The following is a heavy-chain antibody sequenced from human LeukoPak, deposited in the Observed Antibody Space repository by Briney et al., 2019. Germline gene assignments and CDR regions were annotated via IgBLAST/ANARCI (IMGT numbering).Heavy chain of an antibody. V-gene: IGHV4-4*07. CDR2: IYTSGST. Sequence: SETLSLTCTVSGGSISSYYWSWIRQPAGKGLEWIARIYTSGSTDYNPSLKSRVTISMDTPKNQFSLKLTSVTAADTAVYYCARASWRGDGDCTDYWGQGTLVTVSS. CDR3: ARASWRGDGDCTDY. J-gene: IGHJ4*02. CDR1: GGSISSYY. D-gene: IGHD2-21*02.